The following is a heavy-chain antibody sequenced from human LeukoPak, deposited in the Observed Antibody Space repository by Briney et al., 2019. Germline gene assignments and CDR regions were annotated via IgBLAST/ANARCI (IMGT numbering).Heavy chain of an antibody. J-gene: IGHJ4*02. D-gene: IGHD7-27*01. Sequence: SQTLSLTCAVSGGSISSGGYSWSWIRQPPGKGLEWIGYIYHSGSTYYNRSLKSRVTMSVDTSKNQFSLKLSSLTAADTAVYDCASPYNILGMAHPGFDYWGQGTLVTVSS. CDR3: ASPYNILGMAHPGFDY. CDR2: IYHSGST. CDR1: GGSISSGGYS. V-gene: IGHV4-30-2*01.